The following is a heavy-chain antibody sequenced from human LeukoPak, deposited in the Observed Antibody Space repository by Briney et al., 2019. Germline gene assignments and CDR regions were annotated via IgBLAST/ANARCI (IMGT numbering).Heavy chain of an antibody. V-gene: IGHV4-30-2*01. D-gene: IGHD5-18*01. CDR3: VSVKLVDTYFDD. Sequence: PSETLSLTCAVSGGSISSGGYSWSWIRQPPGKGLEWIGYIYHIGSTYYNPSLKSRVTISLDRSKNQSSLKLSSVTAADTAVYYCVSVKLVDTYFDDWGQGTLVTVSS. CDR2: IYHIGST. J-gene: IGHJ4*02. CDR1: GGSISSGGYS.